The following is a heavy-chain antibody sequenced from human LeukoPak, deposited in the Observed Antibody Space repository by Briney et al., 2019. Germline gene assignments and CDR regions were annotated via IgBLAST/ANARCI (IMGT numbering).Heavy chain of an antibody. CDR3: AKDPNGDYIGAFDF. CDR2: ITANGGYT. D-gene: IGHD4-17*01. J-gene: IGHJ3*01. CDR1: ALSFSKFA. Sequence: GGSLRLPCAASALSFSKFALIWVRQAPGKGLEWVSAITANGGYTLYADAVKGRFTVSRDNSKNTLYLQINSLRPEDTAMYYCAKDPNGDYIGAFDFWGQGTMVTVSS. V-gene: IGHV3-23*01.